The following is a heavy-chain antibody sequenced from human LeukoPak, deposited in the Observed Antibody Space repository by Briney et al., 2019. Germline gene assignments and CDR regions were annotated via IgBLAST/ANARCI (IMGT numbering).Heavy chain of an antibody. CDR3: ARGPLGGGSGSYWY. V-gene: IGHV4-34*01. CDR1: GGSFSGYY. D-gene: IGHD3-10*01. CDR2: INHSGST. J-gene: IGHJ4*02. Sequence: PSETLSLTCAVYGGSFSGYYWSWIRQPPGKGLEWIGEINHSGSTNYNPSLKSRVTISVDTSKNQFSLKLSSVTAADTAVCYCARGPLGGGSGSYWYWGQGTLVTVSS.